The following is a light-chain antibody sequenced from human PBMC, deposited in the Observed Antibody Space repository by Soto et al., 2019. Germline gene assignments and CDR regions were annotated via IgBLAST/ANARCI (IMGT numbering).Light chain of an antibody. CDR2: AAS. J-gene: IGKJ3*01. V-gene: IGKV1-8*01. CDR1: QGISSY. Sequence: AIRMTQSPSSFSASTGDRVTITCRASQGISSYLAWYQQKPGKAPTLLIYAASTLQSGVPSRFSGSGSGTDFTLTISCQQSEDFATYYCQQYYSYPVTFGPGTKVDIK. CDR3: QQYYSYPVT.